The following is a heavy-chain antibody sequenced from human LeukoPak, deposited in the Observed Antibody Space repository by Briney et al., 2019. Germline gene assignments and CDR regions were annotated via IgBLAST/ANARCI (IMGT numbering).Heavy chain of an antibody. CDR2: ISRRSDYI. J-gene: IGHJ4*02. V-gene: IGHV3-21*01. D-gene: IGHD2-21*01. CDR3: AREFSVVGNFDY. CDR1: RFIFDDHT. Sequence: GGPLRLSCAVSRFIFDDHTMNWVRQAPGKGLEWVSSISRRSDYIYYADSVKGRFTISRDNAKTSLYLQMNSLRVEDTAVYYCAREFSVVGNFDYWGQGTLVTVSS.